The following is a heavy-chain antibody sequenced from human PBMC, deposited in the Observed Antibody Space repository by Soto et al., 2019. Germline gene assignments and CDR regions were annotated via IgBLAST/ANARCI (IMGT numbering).Heavy chain of an antibody. Sequence: EVQLVESGGGLVQPGGSLRLSCAASGFTFSSYWMSWVRQAPGKGLEWVANIKGDGSAKHYVDSVKGRFSISRDNAKKSLYLQMNSLRVEDTAVYYCVRDGCSSSSCSMYGMDVWGQGTTVTVSS. V-gene: IGHV3-7*01. CDR2: IKGDGSAK. J-gene: IGHJ6*02. CDR1: GFTFSSYW. CDR3: VRDGCSSSSCSMYGMDV. D-gene: IGHD2-2*01.